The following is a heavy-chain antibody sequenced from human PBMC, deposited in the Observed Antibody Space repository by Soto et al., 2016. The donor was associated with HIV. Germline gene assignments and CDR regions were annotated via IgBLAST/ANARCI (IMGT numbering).Heavy chain of an antibody. CDR1: GGSMSGYY. CDR2: IYYSGST. V-gene: IGHV4-59*01. D-gene: IGHD3-10*01. J-gene: IGHJ2*01. CDR3: ARGVYRGCSDNICDADLGYFDS. Sequence: VQLQESGPGLKRPSETLSVTCNVSGGSMSGYYWSWIRQPPGKGLEWIGFIYYSGSTNYNPSLKSRASISVDTSNNEFSLKLSSVIAADTAVYYCARGVYRGCSDNICDADLGYFDSLGSWHPWSLSPQ.